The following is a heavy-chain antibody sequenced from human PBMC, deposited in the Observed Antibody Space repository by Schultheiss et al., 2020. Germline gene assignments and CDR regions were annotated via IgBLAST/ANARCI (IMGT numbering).Heavy chain of an antibody. Sequence: SETLSLTCTVSGGSISSYYWSWIRQPPGKGLEWIGYIYYSGSTNYNPSLKSRVTISVDTSKNQFSLKLSSVTAADTAVYYCARTTTTHAPYYYGMDVWGQGTTVTVSS. CDR1: GGSISSYY. V-gene: IGHV4-59*01. CDR2: IYYSGST. D-gene: IGHD1-26*01. CDR3: ARTTTTHAPYYYGMDV. J-gene: IGHJ6*02.